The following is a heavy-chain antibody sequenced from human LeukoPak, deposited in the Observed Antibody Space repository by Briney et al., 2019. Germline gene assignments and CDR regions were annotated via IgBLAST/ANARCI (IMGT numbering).Heavy chain of an antibody. CDR3: AKDGDSYYDFWSGYSYYYYMDV. CDR2: ISSSGNTI. Sequence: GGSLRLSCAASGFTFIDYYMNWVRQAPGKGLEWVSYISSSGNTIYYADSVKGRFTISRDNSKNTLYLQMNSLRAEDTAVYYCAKDGDSYYDFWSGYSYYYYMDVWGKGTTVTVS. V-gene: IGHV3-11*01. CDR1: GFTFIDYY. J-gene: IGHJ6*03. D-gene: IGHD3-3*01.